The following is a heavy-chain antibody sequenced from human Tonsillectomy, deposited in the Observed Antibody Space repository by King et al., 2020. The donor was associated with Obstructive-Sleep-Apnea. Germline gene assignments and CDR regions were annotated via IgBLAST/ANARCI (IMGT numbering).Heavy chain of an antibody. V-gene: IGHV3-30-3*01. CDR2: ISYDGSNK. CDR1: GFTFSSFA. Sequence: QLVQSGGGVVQPGRSLRLSCAASGFTFSSFAMHWIRQAPGKGLEWVAVISYDGSNKYYADSVKGRFTISRDNSKNTLYLQMNSLRAEDTAVYYCARDFRPEFSSGWSVWGQGTLVTVSS. D-gene: IGHD6-19*01. J-gene: IGHJ4*02. CDR3: ARDFRPEFSSGWSV.